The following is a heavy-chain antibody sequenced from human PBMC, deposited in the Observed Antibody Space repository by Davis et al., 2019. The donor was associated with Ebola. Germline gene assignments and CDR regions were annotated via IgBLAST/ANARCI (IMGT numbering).Heavy chain of an antibody. CDR3: ARRRSGSYYTGGNFDY. CDR2: IYPGDSDT. D-gene: IGHD1-26*01. CDR1: GYSFTSYW. Sequence: GGSLTLSCKGSGYSFTSYWIGWVRQMPGNGLEWMGIIYPGDSDTRYSPSFQGQVTISADKSISTAYLQWSSLKASDTAMYYCARRRSGSYYTGGNFDYWGQGTLVTVSS. V-gene: IGHV5-51*01. J-gene: IGHJ4*02.